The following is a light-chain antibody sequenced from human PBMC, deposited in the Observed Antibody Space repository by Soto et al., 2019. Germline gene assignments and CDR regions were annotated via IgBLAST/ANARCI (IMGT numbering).Light chain of an antibody. J-gene: IGLJ2*01. V-gene: IGLV1-40*01. Sequence: QSALTQPASVSGSPGQTITISCTGTSCNIGGGNDVHWYQQLPGKAPQLIIYGDTNRPSGVPNRFSGSKSGTSASLAISGLRAEDEADYYCQSYTSSSSDVVFGGGTKLTVL. CDR2: GDT. CDR1: SCNIGGGND. CDR3: QSYTSSSSDVV.